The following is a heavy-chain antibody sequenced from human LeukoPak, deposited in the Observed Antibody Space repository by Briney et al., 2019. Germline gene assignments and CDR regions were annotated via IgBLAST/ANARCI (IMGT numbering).Heavy chain of an antibody. CDR3: AKVLEAIVVVITTSFDY. CDR2: ISGSGGST. D-gene: IGHD3-22*01. V-gene: IGHV3-23*01. CDR1: GFTFSSYA. J-gene: IGHJ4*02. Sequence: GGSLRLSCAASGFTFSSYAMSWVRQAPGKGLEWVSAISGSGGSTYYADSVKGRFTISRDNSKNTLYLQMNSLRAEDTAVYYCAKVLEAIVVVITTSFDYWGQGTLVTVSS.